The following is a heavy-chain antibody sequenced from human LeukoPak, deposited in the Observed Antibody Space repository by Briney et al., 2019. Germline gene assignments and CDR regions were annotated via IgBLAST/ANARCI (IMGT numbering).Heavy chain of an antibody. CDR3: ARGPSPGYSGYDFPFDY. CDR2: IYYSGST. V-gene: IGHV4-39*07. Sequence: SETLSLTCTVSGGSISSSSYYWGWIRQPPGKGLEWIGSIYYSGSTYYNPSLKSRVTISVDTSKNQFSLKLSSVTAADTAVYYCARGPSPGYSGYDFPFDYWGQGTLVTVSS. J-gene: IGHJ4*02. CDR1: GGSISSSSYY. D-gene: IGHD5-12*01.